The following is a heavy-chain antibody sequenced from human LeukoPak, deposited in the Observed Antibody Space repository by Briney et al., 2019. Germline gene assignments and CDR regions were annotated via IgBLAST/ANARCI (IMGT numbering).Heavy chain of an antibody. CDR3: ARAVYSSSWYDY. CDR1: GGSSSGYY. Sequence: SETLSLTCAVYGGSSSGYYWSWIRQPPGKGLEWIGEINHSGSTNYNPSLKSRVTISVDRSKNQFSLKLSSVTAADTAVYYCARAVYSSSWYDYWGQGTLVTVSS. CDR2: INHSGST. V-gene: IGHV4-34*01. J-gene: IGHJ4*02. D-gene: IGHD6-13*01.